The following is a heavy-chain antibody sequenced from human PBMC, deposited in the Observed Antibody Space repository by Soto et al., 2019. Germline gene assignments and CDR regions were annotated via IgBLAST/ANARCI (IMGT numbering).Heavy chain of an antibody. V-gene: IGHV1-8*01. Sequence: QVQLVQSGAEVKKPGASVKVSCKASGYTFTSYDINWVRQATGQGLEWMGYMNPNSGNTVYAQQFQGRVTMTWDTSITTAYMELSSLRSDDTAVYYCAREGMDVWGQGTTVTVSS. CDR2: MNPNSGNT. J-gene: IGHJ6*02. CDR1: GYTFTSYD. CDR3: AREGMDV.